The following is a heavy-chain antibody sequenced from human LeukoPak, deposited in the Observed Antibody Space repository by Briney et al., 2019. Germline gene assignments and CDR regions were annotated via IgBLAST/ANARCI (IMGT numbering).Heavy chain of an antibody. V-gene: IGHV1-2*02. J-gene: IGHJ4*02. CDR2: INPNSGDT. CDR1: GYTFTGYY. D-gene: IGHD3-10*01. Sequence: ASVKVSCKASGYTFTGYYMHWVRQAPGQGLEWMGWINPNSGDTNYAQKFQGRVTMTRDTSISTAYMELSRLRSDDTAVYYCARDNGSGSYDYWGQGTLVTVSS. CDR3: ARDNGSGSYDY.